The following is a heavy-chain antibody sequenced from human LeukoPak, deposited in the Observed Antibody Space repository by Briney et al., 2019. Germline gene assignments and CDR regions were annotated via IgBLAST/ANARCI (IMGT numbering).Heavy chain of an antibody. Sequence: ASVTVSCEGSGYTFSDYYMHWVRQAPGQGLEWMGWINPNSGVTSYSQKFQGRVSMTRDTSISTVYMELSRLRSDDTAVYYCARETRYSYNFFAIDYWGQGTLVTVSS. CDR3: ARETRYSYNFFAIDY. CDR2: INPNSGVT. J-gene: IGHJ4*02. V-gene: IGHV1-2*02. D-gene: IGHD5-18*01. CDR1: GYTFSDYY.